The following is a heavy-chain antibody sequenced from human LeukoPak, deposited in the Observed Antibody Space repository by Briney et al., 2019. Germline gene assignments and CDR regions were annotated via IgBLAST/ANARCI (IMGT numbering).Heavy chain of an antibody. CDR2: IYYSGST. Sequence: PSETLSHTCTVSGGSISSYYWSWIRQPPGKGLEWIGYIYYSGSTNYNPSLKSRVTISVDTSKNQFSLKLSSVTAADTAVYYCARLGRTVTTSFQHWGQGTLVTVSS. J-gene: IGHJ1*01. D-gene: IGHD4-17*01. CDR3: ARLGRTVTTSFQH. V-gene: IGHV4-59*08. CDR1: GGSISSYY.